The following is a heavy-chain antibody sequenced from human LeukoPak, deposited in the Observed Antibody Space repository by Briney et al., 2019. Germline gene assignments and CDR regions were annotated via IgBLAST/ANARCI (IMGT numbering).Heavy chain of an antibody. J-gene: IGHJ4*02. CDR2: ISSSSSTI. Sequence: PGGSLRLSCAASGFTFSSYSMNWVRQAPGKGLEWVSYISSSSSTIYYADSVKGRFTISRDNAKNSLYLQMNSLRAEDTAVYYCTRVGYSGYDLPFDYWGQGTLVTVSS. CDR1: GFTFSSYS. CDR3: TRVGYSGYDLPFDY. D-gene: IGHD5-12*01. V-gene: IGHV3-48*01.